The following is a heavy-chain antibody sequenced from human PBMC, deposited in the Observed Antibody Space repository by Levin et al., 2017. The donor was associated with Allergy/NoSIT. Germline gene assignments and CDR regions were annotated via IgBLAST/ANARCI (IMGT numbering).Heavy chain of an antibody. J-gene: IGHJ4*02. D-gene: IGHD2-8*02. Sequence: GGSLRLSCAASGFTFSTFEIHWVRQAPGKGLEWVSYISSSGRTTFYADSFKGRFTISRDNANNSVSLQMNSLRAEDTAVYYCARAVTYSTGGVSHRELVALDYWGQGAQVTVSS. CDR1: GFTFSTFE. CDR2: ISSSGRTT. CDR3: ARAVTYSTGGVSHRELVALDY. V-gene: IGHV3-48*03.